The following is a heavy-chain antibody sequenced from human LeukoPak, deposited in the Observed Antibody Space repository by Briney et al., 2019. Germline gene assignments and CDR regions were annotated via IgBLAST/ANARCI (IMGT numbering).Heavy chain of an antibody. CDR2: IIPIFGTA. V-gene: IGHV1-69*06. CDR1: GGTFSSYA. J-gene: IGHJ4*02. Sequence: SVKVSCKASGGTFSSYAISWVRQAPGHGLEWMGGIIPIFGTANYAQKFQGRVTITADKSTSTAYMELSSLRSEDTAVYYCARSGRGDYGNYWGQGTLVTVSS. D-gene: IGHD4-17*01. CDR3: ARSGRGDYGNY.